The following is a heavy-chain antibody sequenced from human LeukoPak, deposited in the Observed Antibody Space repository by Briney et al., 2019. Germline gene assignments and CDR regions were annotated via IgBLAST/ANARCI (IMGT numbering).Heavy chain of an antibody. J-gene: IGHJ4*02. D-gene: IGHD3-16*02. CDR1: GFTFSSFA. V-gene: IGHV3-23*01. CDR3: AGYVWGTYRYTNY. Sequence: GGSLRLSCAASGFTFSSFAMSWVRQAPGRGLEWVSSISGSGASTYYADSVKGRFTISRDNSKNTLYLQMNSLRAEDTAVYYCAGYVWGTYRYTNYWGQGTLVTVSS. CDR2: ISGSGAST.